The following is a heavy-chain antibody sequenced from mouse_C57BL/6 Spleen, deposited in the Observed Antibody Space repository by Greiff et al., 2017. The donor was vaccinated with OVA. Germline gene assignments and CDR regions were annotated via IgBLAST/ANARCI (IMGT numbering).Heavy chain of an antibody. J-gene: IGHJ3*01. CDR3: AREGIYYGYDDPWFAY. D-gene: IGHD2-2*01. CDR1: GYTFTSYW. CDR2: IHPNSGST. Sequence: VQLQQPGAELVKPGASVKLSCKASGYTFTSYWMHWVKQRPGQGLEWIGMIHPNSGSTNYNEKFKSKATLTVDKSSSTAYMQLSSLTSEDSAVYYCAREGIYYGYDDPWFAYWGQGTLVTVSA. V-gene: IGHV1-64*01.